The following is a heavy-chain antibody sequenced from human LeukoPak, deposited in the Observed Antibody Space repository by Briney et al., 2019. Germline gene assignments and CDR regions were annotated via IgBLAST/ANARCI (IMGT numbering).Heavy chain of an antibody. Sequence: GGSPRLSCAASGFTFSSYGMHWVRQAPGKGLEWVAVIWYDGSIKYYADSVKGRFTISRDNPKNTLYLQMNSLRAEDTAVYYCARVGSGSYFLDGFDIWGQGTMVTVSS. CDR2: IWYDGSIK. D-gene: IGHD1-26*01. J-gene: IGHJ3*02. CDR3: ARVGSGSYFLDGFDI. CDR1: GFTFSSYG. V-gene: IGHV3-33*01.